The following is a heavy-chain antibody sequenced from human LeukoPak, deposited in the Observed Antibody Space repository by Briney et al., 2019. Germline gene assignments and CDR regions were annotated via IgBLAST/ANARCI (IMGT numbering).Heavy chain of an antibody. CDR3: ARGLVVVVVAATHFDY. J-gene: IGHJ4*02. V-gene: IGHV1-46*01. Sequence: ASVKVSCKASGYTFTSYYMHWVRQAPGQGLEWMGIINPSGGSTSYAQKFQGRVTMTRDMSTSTVYMELSSLRSEDTAVYYCARGLVVVVVAATHFDYWGQGTLVTVSS. CDR1: GYTFTSYY. D-gene: IGHD2-15*01. CDR2: INPSGGST.